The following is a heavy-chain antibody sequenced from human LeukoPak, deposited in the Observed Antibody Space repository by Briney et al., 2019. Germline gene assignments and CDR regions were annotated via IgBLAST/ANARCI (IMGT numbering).Heavy chain of an antibody. CDR2: ISSSSSYI. V-gene: IGHV3-21*01. CDR3: ARAPGDYYYYYYAMDV. J-gene: IGHJ6*02. D-gene: IGHD4-17*01. Sequence: PGGSLRLSCAASGFTLSNYCMNWVRQAPGRGLEWVSSISSSSSYIYYADSVKGRFTISRDNAKNSLYLQMNSMRDEDTVVYYCARAPGDYYYYYYAMDVWGQGTTVTVSS. CDR1: GFTLSNYC.